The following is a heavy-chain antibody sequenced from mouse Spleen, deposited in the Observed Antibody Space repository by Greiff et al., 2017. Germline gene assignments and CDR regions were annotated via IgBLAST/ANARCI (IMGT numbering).Heavy chain of an antibody. V-gene: IGHV5-4*03. CDR1: GFTFSSYA. D-gene: IGHD2-4*01. CDR3: ARVNDYAAWFAY. Sequence: EVKLVESGGGLVKPGGSLKLSCAASGFTFSSYAMSWVRQTPEKRLEWVATISDGGSYTYYPDNVKGRFTISRDNAKNNLYLQMSHLKSEDTAMYYCARVNDYAAWFAYWGQGTLVTVSA. J-gene: IGHJ3*01. CDR2: ISDGGSYT.